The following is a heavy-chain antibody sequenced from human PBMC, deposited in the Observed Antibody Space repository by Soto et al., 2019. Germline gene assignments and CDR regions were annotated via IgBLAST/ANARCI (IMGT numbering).Heavy chain of an antibody. V-gene: IGHV1-2*02. D-gene: IGHD4-17*01. CDR1: GSTFSGYY. CDR3: ARNNFDYSDHQSPLNYYDY. J-gene: IGHJ4*02. CDR2: INPISGGT. Sequence: ASVKVSCKASGSTFSGYYMHWVRQAPGQGLEWMGWINPISGGTNYAQEFQGRVSMTRATSISTAYMELSRLRSDDTAVYFCARNNFDYSDHQSPLNYYDYWDQGTLVTVSS.